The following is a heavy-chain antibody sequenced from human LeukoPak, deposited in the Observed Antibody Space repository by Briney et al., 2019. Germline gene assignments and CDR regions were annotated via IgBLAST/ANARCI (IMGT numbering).Heavy chain of an antibody. V-gene: IGHV3-23*01. CDR2: ISGSGHST. Sequence: PGGSLRLSCAASGFTFSDYYMSWIRQAPGKGLEWVSTISGSGHSTFYADSEKGRFTISRDNSKTTLYLQMNRLRAEDTAVYYCAKWGCSGGSCYPFDYWGQGTLVTVSS. D-gene: IGHD2-15*01. CDR1: GFTFSDYY. CDR3: AKWGCSGGSCYPFDY. J-gene: IGHJ4*02.